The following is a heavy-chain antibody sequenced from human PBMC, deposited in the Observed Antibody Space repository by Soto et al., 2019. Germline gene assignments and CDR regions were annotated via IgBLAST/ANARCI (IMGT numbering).Heavy chain of an antibody. Sequence: GGSLRLSCAASGFTFSSYGMHWVRQAPGKGLEWVAVIWYDGSNKYYADSVKGRFTISRDNSKNTLYLQMNSLRAEDTAVYYCASLGGCSSTSCPEPYASYYYYYMDVWGKGTTVTVSS. CDR3: ASLGGCSSTSCPEPYASYYYYYMDV. CDR2: IWYDGSNK. V-gene: IGHV3-33*01. D-gene: IGHD2-2*01. CDR1: GFTFSSYG. J-gene: IGHJ6*03.